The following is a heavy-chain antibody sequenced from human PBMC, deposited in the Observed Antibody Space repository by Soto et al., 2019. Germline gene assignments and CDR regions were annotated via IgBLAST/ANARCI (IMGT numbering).Heavy chain of an antibody. V-gene: IGHV3-30-3*01. CDR1: GFTFSSYA. CDR2: ISYDGSNK. CDR3: ARHDKRYNWNAFDY. D-gene: IGHD1-20*01. J-gene: IGHJ4*02. Sequence: QPGGSLRLSCAASGFTFSSYAMHWVRQAPGKGLEWVAVISYDGSNKYYADSVKGRFTISRDNSKNTLYLQMNSLRAEDTAVYYCARHDKRYNWNAFDYWGQGTLVTVSS.